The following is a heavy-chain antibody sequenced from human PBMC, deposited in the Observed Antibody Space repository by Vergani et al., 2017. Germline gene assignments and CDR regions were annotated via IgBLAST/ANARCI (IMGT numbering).Heavy chain of an antibody. CDR1: GFTFSDYY. V-gene: IGHV3-11*06. CDR3: ARSTEYSSGWSFDY. D-gene: IGHD6-13*01. Sequence: QVQLVESGGGLVKPGGSLRLSCAASGFTFSDYYMSWIRQAPGKGLEWVSYISSSSSYTNYADSVKGRFTISRDNAKNSLYLQMNSLRAEDTAVYYCARSTEYSSGWSFDYWGQGTLVTVSS. CDR2: ISSSSSYT. J-gene: IGHJ4*02.